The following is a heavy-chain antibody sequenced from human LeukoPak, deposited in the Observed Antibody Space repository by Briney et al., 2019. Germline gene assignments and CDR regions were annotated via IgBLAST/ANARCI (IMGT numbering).Heavy chain of an antibody. CDR1: GFTFSHYG. CDR3: AKGGGYEAQYYYYYLDV. V-gene: IGHV3-23*01. Sequence: GGSLTLPCAASGFTFSHYGMNWVRQAPGKGLEGVSGIRGNGITTYYADSVKGRFTISRDNSKNTLYLQMKSLRAEDTAVYYCAKGGGYEAQYYYYYLDVWGKGTTVAISS. D-gene: IGHD5-12*01. CDR2: IRGNGITT. J-gene: IGHJ6*03.